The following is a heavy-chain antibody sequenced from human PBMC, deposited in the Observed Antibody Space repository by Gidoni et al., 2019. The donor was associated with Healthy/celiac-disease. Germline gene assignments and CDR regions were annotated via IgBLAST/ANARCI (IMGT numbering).Heavy chain of an antibody. Sequence: EVQLLASGGGLVQPGGSLRLSCAASGFTFSSYALSWVRQAPGKGLEWVSAISGSGGSTYYADSVKGRFTISRDNSKNTLYLQMNSLRAEDTAVYYCAKDKAYHSSGSDYWGQGTLVTVSS. V-gene: IGHV3-23*01. CDR2: ISGSGGST. CDR3: AKDKAYHSSGSDY. D-gene: IGHD6-19*01. CDR1: GFTFSSYA. J-gene: IGHJ4*02.